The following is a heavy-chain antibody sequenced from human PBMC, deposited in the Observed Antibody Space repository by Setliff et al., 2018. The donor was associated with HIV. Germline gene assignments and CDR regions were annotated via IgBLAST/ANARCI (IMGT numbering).Heavy chain of an antibody. CDR1: GFSFSSYW. J-gene: IGHJ4*02. D-gene: IGHD3-22*01. V-gene: IGHV3-74*01. CDR2: TNEDGSTT. Sequence: PGGSLRLSCAASGFSFSSYWMHWVRQGPGEGLVWVSRTNEDGSTTNYADSVKGRFTTSRDNARNTLYLHMSSLRVEDTAVYYCARDLSGYSDFWGQGTLGTSPQ. CDR3: ARDLSGYSDF.